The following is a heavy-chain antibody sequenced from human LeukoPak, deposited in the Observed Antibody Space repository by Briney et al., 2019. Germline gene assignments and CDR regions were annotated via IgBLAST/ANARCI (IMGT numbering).Heavy chain of an antibody. J-gene: IGHJ4*02. D-gene: IGHD6-13*01. CDR2: IYYSGST. Sequence: SETLSLTCTVSGGSISSSSYYWGWLRQPPGKGLEWIGSIYYSGSTYYNPSLKSRVTISVDTSKNQFSLKLSSVTAADTAVYYCARPPYSSSWYYFDYWGQGTLVTVSS. V-gene: IGHV4-39*01. CDR1: GGSISSSSYY. CDR3: ARPPYSSSWYYFDY.